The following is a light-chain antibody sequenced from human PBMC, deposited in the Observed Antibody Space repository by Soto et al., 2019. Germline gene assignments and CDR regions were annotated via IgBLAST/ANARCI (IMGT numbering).Light chain of an antibody. CDR2: DVS. J-gene: IGLJ3*02. V-gene: IGLV2-11*01. CDR1: RSDVGGYNY. CDR3: CSYAGSYTWV. Sequence: QSALTQPRSVSGSPGQSVTISCTGTRSDVGGYNYVSWYQQHPGKAPKLMIYDVSKRPSGVPDRFSGSKSANTASLTISGLQAEDEADYYCCSYAGSYTWVFGGGTKLTVL.